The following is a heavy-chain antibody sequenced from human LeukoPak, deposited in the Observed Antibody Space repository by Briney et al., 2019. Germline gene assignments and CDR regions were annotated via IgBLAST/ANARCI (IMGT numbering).Heavy chain of an antibody. D-gene: IGHD3-9*01. J-gene: IGHJ4*02. CDR1: KFTFSTSA. V-gene: IGHV3-23*01. CDR3: AKESQTYYDIMTGYPNYYFDY. CDR2: ISGSGANT. Sequence: AGGSLRLSCAASKFTFSTSAMSWVRQAPGKGLEWVSAISGSGANTYYVDSVKGRFTISRDNSKNTLYLEMSSLRSDDTAVYYCAKESQTYYDIMTGYPNYYFDYWGQGTLVTGSS.